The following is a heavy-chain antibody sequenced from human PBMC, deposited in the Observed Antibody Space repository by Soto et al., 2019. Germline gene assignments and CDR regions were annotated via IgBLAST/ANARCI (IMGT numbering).Heavy chain of an antibody. CDR3: ARDTVNPVGATTFRDY. V-gene: IGHV1-69*08. J-gene: IGHJ4*02. D-gene: IGHD1-26*01. CDR1: GGTFSSYT. Sequence: QVQLVQSGAEVKKPGSSVKVSCKASGGTFSSYTISWVRQAPGQGLEWMGRIIPILGIANYAQKFQGRVTITTDKSTSTGYMELSSVRSEDTAVYYCARDTVNPVGATTFRDYWGQGTLVTVSS. CDR2: IIPILGIA.